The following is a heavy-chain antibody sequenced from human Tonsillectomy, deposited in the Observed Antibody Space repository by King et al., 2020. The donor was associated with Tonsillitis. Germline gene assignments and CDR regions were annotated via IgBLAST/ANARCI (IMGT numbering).Heavy chain of an antibody. D-gene: IGHD3-22*01. Sequence: VQLVESGGGVVQPGRSLRLSCAASGFTFSSYGMHWVRQAPGKGLEWVAVISYDGSNKYYADSVKGRFTISRDNSKNTLYLQMNSLRAEDTAVYYCAKALHNYYDSSGDAFDIWGQGTMVTVSS. CDR2: ISYDGSNK. J-gene: IGHJ3*02. CDR1: GFTFSSYG. V-gene: IGHV3-30*18. CDR3: AKALHNYYDSSGDAFDI.